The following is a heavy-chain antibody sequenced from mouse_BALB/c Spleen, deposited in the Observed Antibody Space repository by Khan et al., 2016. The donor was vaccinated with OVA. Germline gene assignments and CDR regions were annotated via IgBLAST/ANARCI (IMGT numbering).Heavy chain of an antibody. J-gene: IGHJ3*01. CDR3: ARGNYFGSSSWFAY. V-gene: IGHV1-18*01. D-gene: IGHD1-1*01. CDR1: GYTITEYT. Sequence: MQLEESGPELVKPGTSVKISCKTSGYTITEYTMHWVKESHGKSLEWIGGINPNNGYTTYNHKFRGKATLTADKSSSTAYMELRSLTSEDSAVXYCARGNYFGSSSWFAYWGQGTLVTVSA. CDR2: INPNNGYT.